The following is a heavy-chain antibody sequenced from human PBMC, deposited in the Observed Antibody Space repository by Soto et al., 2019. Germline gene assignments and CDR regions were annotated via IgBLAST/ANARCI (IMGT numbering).Heavy chain of an antibody. V-gene: IGHV4-31*03. D-gene: IGHD3-10*01. Sequence: QVQLQESRPGLVKPSQTLSLTCTVSGGSISSGGYYWSWIRQHPGKGLEWIGHIYYSGSTYYNPSLQSRVTIAVDTSKNQCSLKLSSVTAADTAVYYCARARGGSGNGYYYYGMDVWGQGTTVTVSS. J-gene: IGHJ6*02. CDR1: GGSISSGGYY. CDR3: ARARGGSGNGYYYYGMDV. CDR2: IYYSGST.